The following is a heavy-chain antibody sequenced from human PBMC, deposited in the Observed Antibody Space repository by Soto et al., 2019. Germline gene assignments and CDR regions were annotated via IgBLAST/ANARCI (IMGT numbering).Heavy chain of an antibody. CDR3: ARMAYYYDSSGYYLDAFDI. J-gene: IGHJ3*02. Sequence: ASVKVSCKASGYTFTSYGISWVRQAPGQGLEWMGWISAYNGNTNYAQKLQGRVTMTTDTSTSTGYIERRSRRSDDTAVYYCARMAYYYDSSGYYLDAFDIWGQGTMVTVSS. D-gene: IGHD3-22*01. CDR1: GYTFTSYG. CDR2: ISAYNGNT. V-gene: IGHV1-18*01.